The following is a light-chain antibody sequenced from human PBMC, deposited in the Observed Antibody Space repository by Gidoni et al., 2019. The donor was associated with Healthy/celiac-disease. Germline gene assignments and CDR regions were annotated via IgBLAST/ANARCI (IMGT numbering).Light chain of an antibody. CDR3: QKYKSYSVT. J-gene: IGKJ3*01. Sequence: DIHLTQSPSTLSASLGDRVTITCRASQSISRWLALYQQKPGKAPKLLISDASSLESGVPLRFSGSGSGTEFTITSSRLQNDELATYHCQKYKSYSVTFGPGTKVDIK. CDR1: QSISRW. CDR2: DAS. V-gene: IGKV1-5*01.